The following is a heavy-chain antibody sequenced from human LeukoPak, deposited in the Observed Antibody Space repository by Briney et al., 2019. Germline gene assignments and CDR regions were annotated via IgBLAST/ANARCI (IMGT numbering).Heavy chain of an antibody. CDR2: ISSSSSTI. J-gene: IGHJ5*02. V-gene: IGHV3-48*04. CDR3: MGTMVRGIP. Sequence: SGGSLRLSCAASGFTFSSYSMNWVRQAPGKGLEWVSYISSSSSTIYYADSVKGRFTISRDNAKNSLYLQMNSLRAEDTAVYYCMGTMVRGIPRGQGTLVTVSS. CDR1: GFTFSSYS. D-gene: IGHD3-10*01.